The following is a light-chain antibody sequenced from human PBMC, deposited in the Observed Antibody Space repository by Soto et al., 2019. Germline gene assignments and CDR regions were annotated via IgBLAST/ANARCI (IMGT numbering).Light chain of an antibody. CDR2: EGS. CDR3: CSYAGNPYV. J-gene: IGLJ1*01. Sequence: QAVLTQPASVSGSPGQSIAISCTGTSSDVGSYNSVSWYQQNPGKPTKHMIYEGSKRPSGVSDRFYGSKYGNTASLTISGLQSEDEADYYCCSYAGNPYVFGTGAKVTVL. V-gene: IGLV2-23*01. CDR1: SSDVGSYNS.